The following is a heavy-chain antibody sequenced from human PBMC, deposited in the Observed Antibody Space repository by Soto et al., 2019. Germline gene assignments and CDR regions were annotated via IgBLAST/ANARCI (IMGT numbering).Heavy chain of an antibody. Sequence: QVHLVQSGTEVRQPGASVRVSCKASGYTFTDYYLHWVRQAPGQGPEWMGWINPNTGDTDYAQKFRDWVTMTTDTSINTAYMDLSRLKSHDTAVYYCAKGGHYDSPHYADSWGQGTLVTVSS. V-gene: IGHV1-2*04. CDR3: AKGGHYDSPHYADS. J-gene: IGHJ4*02. D-gene: IGHD3-22*01. CDR2: INPNTGDT. CDR1: GYTFTDYY.